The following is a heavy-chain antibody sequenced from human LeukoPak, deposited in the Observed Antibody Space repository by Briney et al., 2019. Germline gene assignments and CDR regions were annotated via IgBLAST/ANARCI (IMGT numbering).Heavy chain of an antibody. D-gene: IGHD3-3*01. CDR1: GGTFSSYA. CDR3: ASATYYDFWSGPYWFDP. V-gene: IGHV1-69*13. CDR2: IIPIFGTA. Sequence: SVKVSCKASGGTFSSYAISWMRQAPGQGLEWMGGIIPIFGTANYAQKFQGRVTITADESTSTAYMELSSLRSEDTAVYYCASATYYDFWSGPYWFDPWGQGTLVTVSS. J-gene: IGHJ5*02.